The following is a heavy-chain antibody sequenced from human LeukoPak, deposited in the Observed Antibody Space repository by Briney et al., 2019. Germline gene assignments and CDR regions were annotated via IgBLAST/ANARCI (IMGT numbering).Heavy chain of an antibody. D-gene: IGHD3-22*01. CDR3: ARDLSAMIVVVPDAFDI. CDR2: ISAYNGKT. V-gene: IGHV1-18*01. Sequence: ASVKVSCKASGYTFTRYGISWVRQAPGQGLEWMGWISAYNGKTNYAQKLQGRVTMTTVTSTSTASMELRSLRSDGTAVYYCARDLSAMIVVVPDAFDIWGQGTMVSVSS. CDR1: GYTFTRYG. J-gene: IGHJ3*02.